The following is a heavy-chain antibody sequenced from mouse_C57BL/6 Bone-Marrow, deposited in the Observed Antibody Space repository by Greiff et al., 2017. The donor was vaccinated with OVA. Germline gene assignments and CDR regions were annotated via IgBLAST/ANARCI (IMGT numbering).Heavy chain of an antibody. CDR2: IIHVCCRP. CDR1: GFTFSDYY. Sequence: EVQLVESGGGLVQPGGSLKLSCAASGFTFSDYYMYWVRQTPEKRLEWVSYIIHVCCRPYSPDTVKGRFTISRDNAKNTLYLQMSRLKSEDTAMYYCACHWINYEIAYWGQGTLVTVSA. D-gene: IGHD2-4*01. V-gene: IGHV5-12*01. CDR3: ACHWINYEIAY. J-gene: IGHJ3*01.